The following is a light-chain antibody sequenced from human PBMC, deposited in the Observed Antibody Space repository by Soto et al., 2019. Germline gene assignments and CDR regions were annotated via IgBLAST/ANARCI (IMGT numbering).Light chain of an antibody. J-gene: IGLJ2*01. Sequence: QSALTQPGSVSGSPGQSVTISCTGTSSDVGGYNYVSWYQQHPGKAPKLMIYDVSKRPPGVSDRFSGSKSGNTASLTISGLQAEDEADYYCCSYAGSYPPVVFGGGTQLTVL. CDR1: SSDVGGYNY. CDR3: CSYAGSYPPVV. V-gene: IGLV2-11*01. CDR2: DVS.